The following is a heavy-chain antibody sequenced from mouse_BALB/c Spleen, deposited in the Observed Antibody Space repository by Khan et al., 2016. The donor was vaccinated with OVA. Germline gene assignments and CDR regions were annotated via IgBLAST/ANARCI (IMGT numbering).Heavy chain of an antibody. D-gene: IGHD2-4*01. CDR3: ARQPYYHYNIMDY. Sequence: QVQLQQSGPGLVAPSQSLSITCTISGFSLTNYGVHWVRQPPGKGLEWLVVIWSDGSTTYNSALKSRLNISKDNSKSQVFLKVNSLQTDDTAMYFCARQPYYHYNIMDYWGQGTAVTVSS. V-gene: IGHV2-6-1*01. J-gene: IGHJ4*01. CDR1: GFSLTNYG. CDR2: IWSDGST.